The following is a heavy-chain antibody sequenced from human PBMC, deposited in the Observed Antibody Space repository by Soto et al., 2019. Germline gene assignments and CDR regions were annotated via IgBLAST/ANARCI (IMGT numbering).Heavy chain of an antibody. Sequence: GSLRLSCAASGFTFSSYEMNWVRQAPGKGLEWVSYISSSGSTIYYADSVKGRFTISRDNAKNSLYLQMNSLRAEDTAVYYCARDFGYSSSWPSDYYGMDVWGQGTTVTVSS. V-gene: IGHV3-48*03. CDR2: ISSSGSTI. J-gene: IGHJ6*02. CDR3: ARDFGYSSSWPSDYYGMDV. CDR1: GFTFSSYE. D-gene: IGHD6-13*01.